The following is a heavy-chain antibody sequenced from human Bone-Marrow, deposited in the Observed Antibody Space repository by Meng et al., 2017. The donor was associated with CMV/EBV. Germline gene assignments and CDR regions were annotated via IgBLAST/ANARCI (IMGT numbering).Heavy chain of an antibody. J-gene: IGHJ5*02. D-gene: IGHD2-2*01. CDR3: ARSRRGVVVPADPNWFDP. CDR2: LSSSSSYI. Sequence: FTFSSYSINWVLQAPGKGLEWVSSLSSSSSYIYYADSVKGRFTISRDNAKNSLYLQMNSLRAEDTAVYYCARSRRGVVVPADPNWFDPWGQGTLVTVSS. V-gene: IGHV3-21*03. CDR1: FTFSSYS.